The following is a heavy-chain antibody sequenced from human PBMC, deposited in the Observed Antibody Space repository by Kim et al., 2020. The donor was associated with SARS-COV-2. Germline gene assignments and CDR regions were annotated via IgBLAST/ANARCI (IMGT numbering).Heavy chain of an antibody. CDR2: IRSKANSYAT. J-gene: IGHJ6*03. CDR1: GFTFSGSA. CDR3: TRNDIVVVPAAIVGSGYYYYMDV. V-gene: IGHV3-73*01. Sequence: GGSLRLSCAASGFTFSGSAMHWVRQASGKGLEWVGRIRSKANSYATAYAASVKGRFTISRDDSKNTAYLQMNSLKTEDTAVYYCTRNDIVVVPAAIVGSGYYYYMDVWGKGTTVTVSS. D-gene: IGHD2-2*02.